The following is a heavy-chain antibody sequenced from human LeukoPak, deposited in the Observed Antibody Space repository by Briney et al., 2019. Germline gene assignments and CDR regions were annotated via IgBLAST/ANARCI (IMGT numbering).Heavy chain of an antibody. V-gene: IGHV4-59*08. CDR2: IHYSWST. Sequence: PSETPSLTCTVSGDSIITYYWSWIRQSPGKGLEWIGYIHYSWSTKYNPSLNSRVTISVDTSTNQFSLILNSVTAADTAVYYCARHLQQWPHYFDYWGQGTLLTVSS. J-gene: IGHJ4*02. CDR3: ARHLQQWPHYFDY. D-gene: IGHD6-19*01. CDR1: GDSIITYY.